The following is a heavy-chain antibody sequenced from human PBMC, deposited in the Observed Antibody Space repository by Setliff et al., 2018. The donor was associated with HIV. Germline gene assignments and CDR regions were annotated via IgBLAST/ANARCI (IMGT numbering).Heavy chain of an antibody. J-gene: IGHJ6*03. CDR3: GRTMTYYYLCMDV. CDR2: IYYSGST. Sequence: ETLSLTCTVSGGSISTSSYYWGWIRQPPGKGLEWIGSIYYSGSTYYNPSLKSRVTISVDTSKTQFSLKLTSVTAADTAVYYCGRTMTYYYLCMDVWGNGTTVTVSS. CDR1: GGSISTSSYY. V-gene: IGHV4-39*01.